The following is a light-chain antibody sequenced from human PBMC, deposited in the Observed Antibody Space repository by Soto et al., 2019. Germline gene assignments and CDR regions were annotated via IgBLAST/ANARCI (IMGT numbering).Light chain of an antibody. CDR1: SSDVGGYNY. CDR3: SSYTCSSTHWV. V-gene: IGLV2-14*01. Sequence: QSALTQPASVSGSPGQSITISCTGTSSDVGGYNYVSWYQQHPGKAPKLMFYDVSNRPAGVSNRFSGSKSGNTASLTISGLQAEDEADYYGSSYTCSSTHWVFGGGTKLTVL. CDR2: DVS. J-gene: IGLJ3*02.